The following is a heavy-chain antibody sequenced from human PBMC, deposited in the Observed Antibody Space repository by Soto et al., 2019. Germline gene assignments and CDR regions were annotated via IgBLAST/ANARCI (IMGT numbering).Heavy chain of an antibody. J-gene: IGHJ6*02. D-gene: IGHD3-10*01. CDR2: IKEDGREK. CDR1: GFRLSNHF. CDR3: ARPRFRGMDV. Sequence: PGGSLRRSCVASGFRLSNHFMNWVRQAPGKGLEWVATIKEDGREKYYVESVEGRFTISRDNAKNSLYLEVSNVRDGDTAVYYCARPRFRGMDVWGQGTTVTVSS. V-gene: IGHV3-7*03.